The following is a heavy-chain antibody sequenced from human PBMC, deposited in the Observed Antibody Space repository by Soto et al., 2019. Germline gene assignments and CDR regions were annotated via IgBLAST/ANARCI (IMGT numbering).Heavy chain of an antibody. CDR2: ISSNGDYI. V-gene: IGHV3-21*01. CDR3: ETGSSWYPFDS. CDR1: GFTFSRSS. D-gene: IGHD6-13*01. J-gene: IGHJ4*02. Sequence: PGGSLRLSCVASGFTFSRSSMNWVRQTPGKGLEWVASISSNGDYIYYAASTEGRFTISRDNENNSLFLQMNSLRLEDTAVYFCETGSSWYPFDSCGQGSPVTVST.